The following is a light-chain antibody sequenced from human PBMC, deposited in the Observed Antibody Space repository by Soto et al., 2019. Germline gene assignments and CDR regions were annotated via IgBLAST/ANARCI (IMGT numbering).Light chain of an antibody. CDR1: QSVSSN. CDR2: GAS. Sequence: IVMMQSPATLSVSTGERATLSCRASQSVSSNLAWYQQKPGQAPRLLIYGASTRATGIPARFSGSGSGTEFTLTISTLQSEDFAIYYCQHYNNWPPWTFGQGTKVDIK. J-gene: IGKJ1*01. CDR3: QHYNNWPPWT. V-gene: IGKV3-15*01.